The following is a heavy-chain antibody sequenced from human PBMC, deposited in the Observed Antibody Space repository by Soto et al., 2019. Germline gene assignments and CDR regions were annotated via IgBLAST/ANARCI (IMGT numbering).Heavy chain of an antibody. CDR2: IWYDGSNK. CDR1: GFTFSSYG. Sequence: QVQLVESGGGVVQPGRSLRLSCAASGFTFSSYGMHWVRQAPGKGLEWVAVIWYDGSNKYYADSVKGRFTISRDNSKHTLYLQMNSLRAEDTAVYYCARDTVAAADRGVDYWGQGTLVTVSS. CDR3: ARDTVAAADRGVDY. J-gene: IGHJ4*02. D-gene: IGHD6-13*01. V-gene: IGHV3-33*01.